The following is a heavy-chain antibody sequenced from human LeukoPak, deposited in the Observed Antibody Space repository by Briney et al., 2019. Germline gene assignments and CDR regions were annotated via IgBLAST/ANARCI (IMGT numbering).Heavy chain of an antibody. CDR3: ARDFRYYDFWSGYFPYYYYYMDV. CDR2: INPNSGGT. CDR1: GYTFTGYY. D-gene: IGHD3-3*01. J-gene: IGHJ6*03. Sequence: GASVKVSCKASGYTFTGYYMHWVRQAPGQGLEWMGWINPNSGGTNYAQKFQGRVTMTRDTSISTAYMELSRLRSDDTAVYYCARDFRYYDFWSGYFPYYYYYMDVWGKGTTVTVSS. V-gene: IGHV1-2*02.